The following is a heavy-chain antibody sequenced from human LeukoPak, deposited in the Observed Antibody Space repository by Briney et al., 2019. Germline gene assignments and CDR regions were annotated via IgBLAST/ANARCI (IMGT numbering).Heavy chain of an antibody. CDR1: GGTFSSYA. V-gene: IGHV1-69*04. CDR2: IIPILGIA. J-gene: IGHJ4*02. Sequence: SVKLSCKASGGTFSSYANSWVRQPPAQGLEWMGRIIPILGIANYAQKFQGRVTITADKSTSTAYMELSSLRAEDTSVYYCAREEERQLVREYYFDCWGQGTLVTVSS. D-gene: IGHD6-13*01. CDR3: AREEERQLVREYYFDC.